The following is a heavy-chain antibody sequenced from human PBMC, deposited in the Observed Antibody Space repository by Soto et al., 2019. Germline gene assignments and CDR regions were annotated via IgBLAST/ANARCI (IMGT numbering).Heavy chain of an antibody. J-gene: IGHJ6*02. CDR3: ARDQNGISYYYYYGMDV. D-gene: IGHD2-15*01. Sequence: LRLSCAASGFTFSSYSMNRVRQAPGKGLEWVSSISSSSSYIYYADSVKGRFTISRDNAKNSLYLQMNSLRAEDTAVYYCARDQNGISYYYYYGMDVWGQGTTVTVSS. CDR2: ISSSSSYI. CDR1: GFTFSSYS. V-gene: IGHV3-21*01.